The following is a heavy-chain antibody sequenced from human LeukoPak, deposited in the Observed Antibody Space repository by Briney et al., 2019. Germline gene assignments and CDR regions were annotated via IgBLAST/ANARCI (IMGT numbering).Heavy chain of an antibody. J-gene: IGHJ4*02. CDR3: ARGLWLQSYDY. CDR2: INHSGST. D-gene: IGHD5-24*01. V-gene: IGHV4-34*01. CDR1: GGPFSGYY. Sequence: SETLSLTCAVYGGPFSGYYWSWIRQPPGKGLEWIGEINHSGSTNYNPSLKSRVTISVDTSKNQFSLKLSSVTAADTAVYYCARGLWLQSYDYWGQGTLVTVSS.